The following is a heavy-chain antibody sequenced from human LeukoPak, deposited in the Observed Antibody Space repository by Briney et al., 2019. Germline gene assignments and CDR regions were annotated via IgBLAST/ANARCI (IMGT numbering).Heavy chain of an antibody. CDR1: GGSISSSSYY. Sequence: PSETLSLTCTVSGGSISSSSYYWGWIRQPPGKGLGWIGSIYYSGSTYYNPSLKSRVTISVDTSKNQFSLKLSSVTAADTAVYYCARHRDTAIAEGAFDIWGQGTMVTVSS. D-gene: IGHD5-18*01. CDR2: IYYSGST. CDR3: ARHRDTAIAEGAFDI. V-gene: IGHV4-39*01. J-gene: IGHJ3*02.